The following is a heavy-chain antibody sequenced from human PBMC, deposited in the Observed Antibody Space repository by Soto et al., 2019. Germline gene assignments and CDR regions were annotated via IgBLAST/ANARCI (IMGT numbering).Heavy chain of an antibody. CDR1: GFTFSSYA. CDR2: ISYDGSNK. Sequence: GGSLRLSCAASGFTFSSYAMRWVRQATGKGLERVAVISYDGSNKYYPASVKGRFTISRDNSKNTLYLQMNSLRAEVTAVYYCASSRIRDYWGQGTLVTVSS. V-gene: IGHV3-30-3*01. CDR3: ASSRIRDY. J-gene: IGHJ4*02.